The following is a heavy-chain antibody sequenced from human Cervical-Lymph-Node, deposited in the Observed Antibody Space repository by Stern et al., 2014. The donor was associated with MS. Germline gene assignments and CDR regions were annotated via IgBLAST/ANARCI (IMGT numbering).Heavy chain of an antibody. CDR1: GYTFTYYW. J-gene: IGHJ4*02. V-gene: IGHV5-51*01. CDR3: ARQRYFDY. Sequence: EDQLVESGPVVQRPGEDLKISCQASGYTFTYYWFGWVRWMPWEGLELLAIIFPGGSDIRSSPSFQGQVTISADKSSSTAYLQWNTLKASDTAIYYCARQRYFDYWGQGTLVTVSS. CDR2: IFPGGSDI.